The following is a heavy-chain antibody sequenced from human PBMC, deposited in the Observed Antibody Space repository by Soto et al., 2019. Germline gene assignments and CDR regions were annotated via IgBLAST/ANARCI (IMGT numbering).Heavy chain of an antibody. CDR3: AREYFEGYYDSSGSRPFDY. Sequence: GGSLRLSCAASGFTFSDFYMTWIRQAPGKGLEWVSYISNSGGFTNYADSVRGRFTISRDNAKNSLYLQMNSLRAEDTAVYYCAREYFEGYYDSSGSRPFDYWGQGTLVTVSS. CDR1: GFTFSDFY. V-gene: IGHV3-11*06. D-gene: IGHD3-22*01. J-gene: IGHJ4*02. CDR2: ISNSGGFT.